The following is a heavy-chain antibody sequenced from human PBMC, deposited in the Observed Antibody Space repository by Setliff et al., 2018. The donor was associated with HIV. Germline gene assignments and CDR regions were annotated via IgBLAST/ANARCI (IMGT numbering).Heavy chain of an antibody. CDR3: ARAAEPSTYYDFWSGPGAYYYYMDV. J-gene: IGHJ6*03. D-gene: IGHD3-3*01. V-gene: IGHV4-4*08. CDR2: IYTSGST. Sequence: SETLSLTCTVSGGSISSPYWSWIRQPPGKGLEWIGHIYTSGSTNYNPSLKSRVTISVDTSKNQFSLKLSSVTAADTAVYYCARAAEPSTYYDFWSGPGAYYYYMDVWGKGTTVTVSS. CDR1: GGSISSPY.